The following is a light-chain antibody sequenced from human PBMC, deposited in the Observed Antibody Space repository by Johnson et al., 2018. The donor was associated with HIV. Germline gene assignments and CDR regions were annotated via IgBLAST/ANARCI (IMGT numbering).Light chain of an antibody. Sequence: QSVLTQPPSVSAAPGQKVTISCSGSSSTIGNNYVSWYQVLPGAAPKLLIYKNNERPSGIPDRFSGSKSGTSATLGITGLQTGDEADYYCGTWDASLSAGGVFGTGTKVTVL. CDR2: KNN. CDR1: SSTIGNNY. J-gene: IGLJ1*01. CDR3: GTWDASLSAGGV. V-gene: IGLV1-51*02.